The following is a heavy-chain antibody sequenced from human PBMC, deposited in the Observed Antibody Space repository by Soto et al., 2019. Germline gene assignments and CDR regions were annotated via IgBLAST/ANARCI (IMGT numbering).Heavy chain of an antibody. CDR3: ARRPIAAAAYYYYYGMDV. CDR2: IYYSVST. CDR1: GGSISSSSYY. J-gene: IGHJ6*02. D-gene: IGHD6-13*01. Sequence: SETLSLTCTVSGGSISSSSYYWGWIRQPPGKGLEWIGSIYYSVSTYYNPSLKSRVTISVDTSKNQFSLKLSSVTAADTAVYYCARRPIAAAAYYYYYGMDVWGQGTTVTVSS. V-gene: IGHV4-39*01.